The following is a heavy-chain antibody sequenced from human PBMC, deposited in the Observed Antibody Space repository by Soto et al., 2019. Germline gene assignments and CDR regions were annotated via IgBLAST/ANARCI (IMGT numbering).Heavy chain of an antibody. CDR3: AKVRRFGELRALY. Sequence: EVQLLESGGGLVQPGGSLRLSCAASGFTFSSYAMSWFRQAPGKGLEWVSAIGVSGDTTYYADSVKGRFTISRDNSKNTLYLKMGSLRAEESAVYYCAKVRRFGELRALYWGQGTLVTVSS. CDR1: GFTFSSYA. D-gene: IGHD3-10*01. V-gene: IGHV3-23*01. J-gene: IGHJ4*02. CDR2: IGVSGDTT.